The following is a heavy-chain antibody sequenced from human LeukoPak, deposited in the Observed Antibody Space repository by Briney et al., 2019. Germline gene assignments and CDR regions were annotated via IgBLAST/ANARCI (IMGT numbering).Heavy chain of an antibody. V-gene: IGHV3-21*01. CDR3: ARGYYDSSGYAFDI. J-gene: IGHJ3*02. CDR1: GFTFSSYS. CDR2: ISSSSSYI. D-gene: IGHD3-22*01. Sequence: KTGGSLRLSCAASGFTFSSYSMNWVRQAPGKGLEWVSSISSSSSYIYYADSVKGRFTISRDNAKNSLYLQMNSRRAEDTAVYYCARGYYDSSGYAFDIWGQGTMVTVSS.